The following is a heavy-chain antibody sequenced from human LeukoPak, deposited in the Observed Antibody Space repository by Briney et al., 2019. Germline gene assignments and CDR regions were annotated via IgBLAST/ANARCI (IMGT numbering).Heavy chain of an antibody. CDR1: GFTFSSYA. J-gene: IGHJ3*02. CDR3: AKDMGYCSSTSCYGGAFDI. Sequence: SGGSLLLSCAASGFTFSSYAMSCVRQAPGKGLEWVSAISGSGGSTYYADSVKGRFTISRDNSKNTLYLQMNSLRAEDTAVYYCAKDMGYCSSTSCYGGAFDIWGQGTMVTVSS. CDR2: ISGSGGST. D-gene: IGHD2-2*01. V-gene: IGHV3-23*01.